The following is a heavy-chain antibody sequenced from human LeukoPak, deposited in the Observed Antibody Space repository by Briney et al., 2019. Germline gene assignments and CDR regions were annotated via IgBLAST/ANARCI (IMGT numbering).Heavy chain of an antibody. D-gene: IGHD1-26*01. CDR3: AKVGSGSYYGVLS. CDR1: GFTLNNYW. CDR2: ISYDGSNK. J-gene: IGHJ3*01. Sequence: GGSLRLSCAASGFTLNNYWMHWVRQAPGKGLEWVAVISYDGSNKYYADSVKGRFTISRDNSKNTLYLQMNSLRAEDTAVYYCAKVGSGSYYGVLSWGQGTMVTVSS. V-gene: IGHV3-30*18.